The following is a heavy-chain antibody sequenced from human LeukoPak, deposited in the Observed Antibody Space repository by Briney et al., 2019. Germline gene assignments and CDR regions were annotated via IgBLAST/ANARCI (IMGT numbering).Heavy chain of an antibody. V-gene: IGHV3-23*01. J-gene: IGHJ4*02. Sequence: GGSLRLSCAASGFTFSSYDMSWVRQAPGKGLEWVSAISGSGGSTYYADSVKGRFTISRDNSKNTLYLQMNSLRAEDTAVYYCAKDFAYSGYDYIDYWGQGTLVTVSS. CDR1: GFTFSSYD. CDR3: AKDFAYSGYDYIDY. CDR2: ISGSGGST. D-gene: IGHD5-12*01.